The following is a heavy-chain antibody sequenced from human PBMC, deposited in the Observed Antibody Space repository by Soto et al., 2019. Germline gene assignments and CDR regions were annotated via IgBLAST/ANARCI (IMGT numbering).Heavy chain of an antibody. CDR2: IYSGGST. CDR1: GFTVSSNY. Sequence: GGSLRLSCAASGFTVSSNYMSWVRQAPGKGLEWVSVIYSGGSTYYADSVKGRFTISRHNSKNTLYLQMNSLRAEDTAVYYCASDYGDYGANWFDPWGQGTLVTVSS. D-gene: IGHD4-17*01. V-gene: IGHV3-53*04. J-gene: IGHJ5*02. CDR3: ASDYGDYGANWFDP.